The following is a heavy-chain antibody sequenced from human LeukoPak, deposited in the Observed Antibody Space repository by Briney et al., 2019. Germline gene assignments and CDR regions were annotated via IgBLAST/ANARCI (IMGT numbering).Heavy chain of an antibody. V-gene: IGHV4-34*01. CDR3: ARGRTMIVVVRTTNWFDP. J-gene: IGHJ5*02. CDR1: GGSFGGYY. D-gene: IGHD3-22*01. Sequence: SETLSLTCAVYGGSFGGYYWSWIRQPPGKGLEWIGEINHSGSTNYNPSLKSRVTISVDTSKSQFSLKLSSVTAADTAVYYCARGRTMIVVVRTTNWFDPWGQGTLVTASS. CDR2: INHSGST.